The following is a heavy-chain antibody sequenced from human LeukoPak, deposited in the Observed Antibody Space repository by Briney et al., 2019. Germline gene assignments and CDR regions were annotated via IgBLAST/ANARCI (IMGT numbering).Heavy chain of an antibody. CDR2: INWNGGST. Sequence: PGGSLRLSCAASGFTFSTYGMSWVRQAPGKGLEWVSGINWNGGSTGYADSVKGRFTISRDNAKNSLYLQMNSLRAEDTAVYYCARSPLDSSSWYPLYYYYYMDVWGKGTTATISS. J-gene: IGHJ6*03. D-gene: IGHD6-13*01. V-gene: IGHV3-20*04. CDR1: GFTFSTYG. CDR3: ARSPLDSSSWYPLYYYYYMDV.